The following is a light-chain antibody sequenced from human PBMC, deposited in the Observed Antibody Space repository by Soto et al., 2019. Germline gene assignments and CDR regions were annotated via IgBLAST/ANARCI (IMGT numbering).Light chain of an antibody. CDR3: QQRINWPPGT. J-gene: IGKJ1*01. Sequence: DIVMTQSPDSLAVSLGERATINCKSSQSVLYSSNNKNYLAWYQQKPGQAPRLLIYDASKRAPGIPARFTGSGSGTDFTLTISSLEPEDFAFYYCQQRINWPPGTFGQGTKVDIK. CDR1: QSVLYSSNNKNY. V-gene: IGKV4-1*01. CDR2: DAS.